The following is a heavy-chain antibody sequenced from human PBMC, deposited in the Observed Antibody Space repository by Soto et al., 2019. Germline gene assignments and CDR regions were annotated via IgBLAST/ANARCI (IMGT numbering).Heavy chain of an antibody. Sequence: QVQLVQSGAEVKKPGASVKVSCKASGYTFTSYDINWVRQATGQGLEWMGWMNPNSGNTGYAQKFQGRVTMTRNTSRSTAYMELSSLRSEDTAAYYCARGHPGDSGYANIVGYYPWGQGTPVTVSS. CDR3: ARGHPGDSGYANIVGYYP. D-gene: IGHD5-12*01. J-gene: IGHJ5*02. V-gene: IGHV1-8*01. CDR1: GYTFTSYD. CDR2: MNPNSGNT.